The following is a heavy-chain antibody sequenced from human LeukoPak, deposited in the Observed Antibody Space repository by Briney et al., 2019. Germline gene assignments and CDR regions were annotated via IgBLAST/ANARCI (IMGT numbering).Heavy chain of an antibody. D-gene: IGHD2-2*01. Sequence: SEALSLTCTVSGGSISSYYWSWIRQPPGKGLEWIGYIYYSGSTNYNPSLKSRVTISVDTSKNQFSLKLSSVTAADTAVYYCARYHHSLGLFYWGQGTLVTVSS. CDR2: IYYSGST. CDR3: ARYHHSLGLFY. J-gene: IGHJ4*02. V-gene: IGHV4-59*01. CDR1: GGSISSYY.